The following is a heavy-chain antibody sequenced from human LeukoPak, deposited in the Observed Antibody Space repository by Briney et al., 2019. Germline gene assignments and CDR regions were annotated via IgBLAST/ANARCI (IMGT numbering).Heavy chain of an antibody. CDR2: INPNSGGT. J-gene: IGHJ6*03. CDR3: ARRGRSIDYYYYYMDV. D-gene: IGHD6-19*01. Sequence: ASVKVSCKASGYTFTGYYMHWVRQAPGQRLEWMGWINPNSGGTNYAQKFQGRVTMTRDTSISTAYMELSRLRSDDTAVYYCARRGRSIDYYYYYMDVWGKGTTVTVSS. V-gene: IGHV1-2*02. CDR1: GYTFTGYY.